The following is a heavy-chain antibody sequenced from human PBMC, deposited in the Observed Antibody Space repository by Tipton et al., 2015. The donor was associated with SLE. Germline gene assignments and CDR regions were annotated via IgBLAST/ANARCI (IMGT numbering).Heavy chain of an antibody. CDR3: AGGLAEYYFDY. CDR1: GDSISGQY. Sequence: TLSLTYTVSGDSISGQYWSWLRQPPGKGLEWIGYIYYSGTTNYNPSLKRRVTISVETSKNQFSLKLTSVTAADTAVYYCAGGLAEYYFDYWGQGTLVTVSS. CDR2: IYYSGTT. J-gene: IGHJ4*02. V-gene: IGHV4-59*11. D-gene: IGHD3-3*02.